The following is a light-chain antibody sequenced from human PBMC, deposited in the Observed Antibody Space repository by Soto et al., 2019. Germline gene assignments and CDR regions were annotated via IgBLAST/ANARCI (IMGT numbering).Light chain of an antibody. Sequence: EIVLTQSPATLSLSPGEGATLSCRASQSLSSYLAWYQQKPGQAPRLLIYDASNRATGIPARFSGSGSGTDFTLTISSLEPEDFAVYYCQQRSNWPPLFTFGPGTKVDIK. CDR1: QSLSSY. CDR3: QQRSNWPPLFT. V-gene: IGKV3-11*01. J-gene: IGKJ3*01. CDR2: DAS.